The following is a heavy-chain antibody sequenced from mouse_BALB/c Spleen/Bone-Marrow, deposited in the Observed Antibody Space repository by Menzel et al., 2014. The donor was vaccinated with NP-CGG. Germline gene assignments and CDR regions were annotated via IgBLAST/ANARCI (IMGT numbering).Heavy chain of an antibody. CDR2: ISSGSSTI. Sequence: VQLKESGGGLVQPGGSRKLSCAASGFTFSSFGMHRVRQAPEKGLEWVAYISSGSSTIYYADTVKGRFTISRDNPKNTLFLQMTSLRSEDTAMYYCASSPYGYFDYWGQGTTLTVSS. D-gene: IGHD1-1*01. CDR3: ASSPYGYFDY. J-gene: IGHJ2*01. CDR1: GFTFSSFG. V-gene: IGHV5-17*02.